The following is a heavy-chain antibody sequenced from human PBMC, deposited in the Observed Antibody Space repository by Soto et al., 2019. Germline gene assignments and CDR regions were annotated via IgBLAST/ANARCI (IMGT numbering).Heavy chain of an antibody. CDR3: AREKYSGYGHDAFDI. D-gene: IGHD5-12*01. Sequence: ASVKVSCKASGYTFTSYYMHWVRQAPGQGLEWMGIINPSGGSTSYARKFQGRVTMTRDTSTSTVYMELSSLRSEDTAVYYCAREKYSGYGHDAFDIWGQGTMVTVSS. CDR2: INPSGGST. V-gene: IGHV1-46*03. J-gene: IGHJ3*02. CDR1: GYTFTSYY.